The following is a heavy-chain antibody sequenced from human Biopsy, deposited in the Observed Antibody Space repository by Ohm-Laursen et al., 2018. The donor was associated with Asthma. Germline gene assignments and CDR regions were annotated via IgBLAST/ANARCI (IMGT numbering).Heavy chain of an antibody. D-gene: IGHD3-22*01. CDR3: ARGDSSNWSHYYFDY. Sequence: SLRLSCTASGFAVSRDYMFWVRQAPGKGLEWVSVIYSGGTSHTADSVRGRFTISRDYSKNTLYPQMHSLRAEDTAVYYCARGDSSNWSHYYFDYWGQGTLVTVSP. V-gene: IGHV3-53*01. CDR1: GFAVSRDY. CDR2: IYSGGTS. J-gene: IGHJ4*02.